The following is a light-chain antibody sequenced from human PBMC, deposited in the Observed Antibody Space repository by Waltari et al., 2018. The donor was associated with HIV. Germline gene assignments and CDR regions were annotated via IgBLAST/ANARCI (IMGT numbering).Light chain of an antibody. CDR3: QSSDTSGTY. CDR1: ALPQLF. V-gene: IGLV3-25*03. Sequence: FALTQPPSMSVSPGRTARITCPVDALPQLFAYWFQQKSGQAPVLLIFKDTERQTGIPARFSGSSSGTVATLTISGVRAEDEADYYCQSSDTSGTYFGGGTKLTVL. CDR2: KDT. J-gene: IGLJ2*01.